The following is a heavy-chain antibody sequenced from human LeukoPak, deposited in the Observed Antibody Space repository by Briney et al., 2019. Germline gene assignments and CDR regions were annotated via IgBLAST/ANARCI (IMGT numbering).Heavy chain of an antibody. CDR3: ARASAYTAYSSGWYNWFDP. J-gene: IGHJ5*02. CDR2: IIPIFGTA. CDR1: GGTFSSYA. V-gene: IGHV1-69*13. D-gene: IGHD6-19*01. Sequence: ASVEVSCKASGGTFSSYAISWVRQAPGQGLEWMGGIIPIFGTANYAQKFQGRVTITADESTSTAYMELSSLRSEDTAVYYCARASAYTAYSSGWYNWFDPWGQGTLVTVSS.